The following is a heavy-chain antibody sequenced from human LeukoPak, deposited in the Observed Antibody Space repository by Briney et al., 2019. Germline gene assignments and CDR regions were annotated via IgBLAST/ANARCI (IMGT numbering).Heavy chain of an antibody. V-gene: IGHV1-2*02. CDR3: GRASRSENYNSAPFNI. J-gene: IGHJ3*02. CDR2: INPNSGGR. CDR1: GYTFTDYY. D-gene: IGHD3-10*01. Sequence: ASVKVSCKASGYTFTDYYIHWVRQAPGQGLEWMGWINPNSGGRRYTQKSQGRVTMTWDTSISTAYMEMSSLTFGDTAMYVCGRASRSENYNSAPFNIWGQGTIVTASS.